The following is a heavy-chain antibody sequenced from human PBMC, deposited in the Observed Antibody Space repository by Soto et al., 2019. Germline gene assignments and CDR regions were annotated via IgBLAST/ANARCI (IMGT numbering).Heavy chain of an antibody. CDR1: GFTFSSYS. CDR2: ISSSSSTI. V-gene: IGHV3-48*01. CDR3: ARESPPYCSGGSCGSFDY. J-gene: IGHJ4*02. Sequence: GGSLRLSCAASGFTFSSYSMNWVRQAPGKGLEWVSYISSSSSTIYYADSVKGRFTISRDNAKNSLYLQMNSLRAEDTAVYYCARESPPYCSGGSCGSFDYWGQGTLVTVSS. D-gene: IGHD2-15*01.